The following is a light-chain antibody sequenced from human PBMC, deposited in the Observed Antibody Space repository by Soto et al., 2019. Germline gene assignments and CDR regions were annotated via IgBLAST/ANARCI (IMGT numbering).Light chain of an antibody. V-gene: IGLV2-14*01. J-gene: IGLJ3*02. Sequence: QSALTQPASVSGSAGQSITISCSGTMRDVGAYNLVSWYQQHPGTAPKLIIYEVRNRPSGISSRFSGSRSGNTASLTISGLQSEDEGDYSCSAYTARSTLVFGGGTKVTVL. CDR3: SAYTARSTLV. CDR1: MRDVGAYNL. CDR2: EVR.